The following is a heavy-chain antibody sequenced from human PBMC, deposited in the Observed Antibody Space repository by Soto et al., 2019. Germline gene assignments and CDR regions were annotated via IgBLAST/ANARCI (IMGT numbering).Heavy chain of an antibody. CDR1: GFTFSSYE. V-gene: IGHV3-48*03. Sequence: GSLRLSCAASGFTFSSYEMNWVRQAPGKGLEWVSYISSSGSTIYYADSVKGRFTISRDNAKNSLYLQMNSLRAEDTAVYYCARDPMPWSGYYPPLVDYGMDVSGQGTPVTVSS. CDR3: ARDPMPWSGYYPPLVDYGMDV. D-gene: IGHD3-3*01. CDR2: ISSSGSTI. J-gene: IGHJ6*02.